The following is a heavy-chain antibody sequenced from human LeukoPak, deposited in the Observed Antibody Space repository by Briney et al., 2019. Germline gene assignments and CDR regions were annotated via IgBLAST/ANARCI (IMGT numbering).Heavy chain of an antibody. D-gene: IGHD5-12*01. CDR1: GFTFTSYA. CDR2: ISGSGGDT. J-gene: IGHJ4*02. V-gene: IGHV3-23*01. Sequence: PGGSLRLSCAASGFTFTSYAMSWVRQAPGKGLEWVSAISGSGGDTYYADSVKGRFTISRDNSKNTLYLQTNSLRAEDTAVYYCAKSLIGSGYGWAPFDYWGQGTLVTVSS. CDR3: AKSLIGSGYGWAPFDY.